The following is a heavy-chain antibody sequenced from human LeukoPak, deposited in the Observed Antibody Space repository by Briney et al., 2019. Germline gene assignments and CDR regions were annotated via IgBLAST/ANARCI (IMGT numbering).Heavy chain of an antibody. J-gene: IGHJ4*02. CDR1: GYTFTRYY. Sequence: ASVKVSCKASGYTFTRYYMHWVRQAPGQGLEWMGWINPNSGGTNYAQKFQGRVTMTRDTSISTAYMELSRLRSDDTAVYYCARGDTMIVVVQDYWGQGTLVTVSS. CDR3: ARGDTMIVVVQDY. CDR2: INPNSGGT. D-gene: IGHD3-22*01. V-gene: IGHV1-2*02.